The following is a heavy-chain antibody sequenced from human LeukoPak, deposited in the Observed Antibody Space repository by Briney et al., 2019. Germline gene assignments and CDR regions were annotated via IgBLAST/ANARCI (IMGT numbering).Heavy chain of an antibody. J-gene: IGHJ4*02. Sequence: SETLSLTCTVSGGSFSSYYRSWIRQSPGKGLEWIGYVYYSGSTNYNPSLKGRVTISVDTSKSQFSLKLTSVTAADTAVYYCARQGDYRYPFDAWGQGTLVTVSS. V-gene: IGHV4-59*08. CDR2: VYYSGST. D-gene: IGHD3-16*02. CDR1: GGSFSSYY. CDR3: ARQGDYRYPFDA.